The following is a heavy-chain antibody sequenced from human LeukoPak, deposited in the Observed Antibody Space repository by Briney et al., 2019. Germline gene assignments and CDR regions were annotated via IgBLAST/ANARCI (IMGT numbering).Heavy chain of an antibody. CDR1: GYTFTGYY. V-gene: IGHV1-2*02. CDR3: ARGPLLWFGEFFDY. Sequence: ASVKVSCKASGYTFTGYYMHWVRQAPGQGLEWVGWINPNSGDTDYAQKFQGRVTMTRDTSISTAYVELSRLRSDDTAVYYCARGPLLWFGEFFDYWGQGTLVTVSS. D-gene: IGHD3-10*01. J-gene: IGHJ4*02. CDR2: INPNSGDT.